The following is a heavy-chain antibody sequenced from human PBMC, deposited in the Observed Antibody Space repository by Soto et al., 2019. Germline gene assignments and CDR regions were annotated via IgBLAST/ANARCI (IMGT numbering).Heavy chain of an antibody. Sequence: QVQLQESGPGLVKPSQTLTLTCSVSGGSIDTGGFYWSWARQLPGKGLQWIGYIYYTGAAYYNPALKRRVGISLDTAANQFSLSLTSLTAADTAVYYCASGTFNDISFDSWGQGRLVTVSS. V-gene: IGHV4-31*03. CDR2: IYYTGAA. CDR1: GGSIDTGGFY. J-gene: IGHJ4*02. CDR3: ASGTFNDISFDS. D-gene: IGHD2-21*01.